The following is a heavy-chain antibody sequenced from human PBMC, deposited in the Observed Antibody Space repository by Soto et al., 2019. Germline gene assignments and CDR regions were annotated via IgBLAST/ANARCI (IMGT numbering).Heavy chain of an antibody. D-gene: IGHD3-10*01. CDR2: ISGSGGST. CDR1: GFTFSSYA. CDR3: AKDLSRGGSGSSSGYGMDV. J-gene: IGHJ6*02. V-gene: IGHV3-23*01. Sequence: GGSLGLSCAASGFTFSSYAMSWVRQAPGKGLEWVSAISGSGGSTYYADSVKGRFTISRDNSKNTLYLQMNSLRAEDTAVYYSAKDLSRGGSGSSSGYGMDVWGQGTTVTVSS.